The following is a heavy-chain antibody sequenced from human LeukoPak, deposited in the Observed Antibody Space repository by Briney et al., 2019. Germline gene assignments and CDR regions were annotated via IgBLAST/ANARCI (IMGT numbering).Heavy chain of an antibody. J-gene: IGHJ4*02. D-gene: IGHD2/OR15-2a*01. Sequence: PSETLSLTCTVSGYSISSGYYWGWIRQPPGKGLEWIGSIYHSGSTYYNPSLKSRVTISVDTSKNQFSLKLSSVTAADTAVYYCARDSKPPTLPALDYWGQGTLVTVSS. CDR3: ARDSKPPTLPALDY. CDR2: IYHSGST. V-gene: IGHV4-38-2*02. CDR1: GYSISSGYY.